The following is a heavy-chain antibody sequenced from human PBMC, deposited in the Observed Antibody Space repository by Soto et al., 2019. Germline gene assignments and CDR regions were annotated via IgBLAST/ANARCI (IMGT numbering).Heavy chain of an antibody. D-gene: IGHD2-15*01. CDR1: GGTFSSYT. CDR3: ARGWANIVVVVAATQDAFDI. J-gene: IGHJ3*02. V-gene: IGHV1-69*02. CDR2: IIPILGIA. Sequence: ASVKVSCKASGGTFSSYTISWVRQAPGQGLEWMGRIIPILGIANYAQKFQGRVTITADKSTSTAYMELSSLRSEDTAVYYCARGWANIVVVVAATQDAFDIWGQGTMVTVSS.